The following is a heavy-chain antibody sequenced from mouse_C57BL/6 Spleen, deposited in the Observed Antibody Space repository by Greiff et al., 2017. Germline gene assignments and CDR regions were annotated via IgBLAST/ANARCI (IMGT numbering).Heavy chain of an antibody. Sequence: VKLMESGPGLVAPSQSLSITCTVSGFSLTSYGVHWVRQPPGKGLEWLVVIWSDGSTTYNSALKSRLSISKDNSKSQVFLKMNSLQTDDTAMYYCARHLDGYDWYFDVWGTGTTVTVSS. CDR2: IWSDGST. J-gene: IGHJ1*03. V-gene: IGHV2-6-1*01. D-gene: IGHD2-2*01. CDR1: GFSLTSYG. CDR3: ARHLDGYDWYFDV.